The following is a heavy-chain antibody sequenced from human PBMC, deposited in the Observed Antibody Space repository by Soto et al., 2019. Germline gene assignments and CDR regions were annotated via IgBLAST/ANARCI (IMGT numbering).Heavy chain of an antibody. CDR2: IYYTGST. V-gene: IGHV4-59*12. Sequence: PSETLSLTCTVSGGSISSYYWSWIRQPPGKGLEWIGEIYYTGSTNYNPSLNSRVTISVDKSKNQFSLKLSSVTAADTAVYYCASSAIVGREVNTWFDPWGQGILVTVSS. CDR3: ASSAIVGREVNTWFDP. D-gene: IGHD1-26*01. J-gene: IGHJ5*02. CDR1: GGSISSYY.